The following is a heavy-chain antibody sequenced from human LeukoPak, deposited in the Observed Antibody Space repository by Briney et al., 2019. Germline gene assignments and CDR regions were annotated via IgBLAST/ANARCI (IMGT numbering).Heavy chain of an antibody. V-gene: IGHV3-30*04. D-gene: IGHD6-19*01. CDR1: GFTFSTYA. Sequence: GGSLRLSCAASGFTFSTYAMHWVRQAPGKGLEWVAAISYDGSNKNYADSVKGRFTISRDNSKNTLYLQMNSLRAEDTAVYYCARGVRIAVAGYINYWGQGTLVTVSS. CDR2: ISYDGSNK. CDR3: ARGVRIAVAGYINY. J-gene: IGHJ4*02.